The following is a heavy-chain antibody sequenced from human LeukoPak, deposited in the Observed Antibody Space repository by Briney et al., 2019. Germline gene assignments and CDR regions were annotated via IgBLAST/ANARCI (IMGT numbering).Heavy chain of an antibody. J-gene: IGHJ4*02. CDR1: GFTFSSYS. D-gene: IGHD3-22*01. CDR3: ARDRYYDSSGYYAPPTY. V-gene: IGHV3-48*02. Sequence: GGSLRLSCAASGFTFSSYSMNWVRQAPGKGLEWVSYISSSSSTIYYADSMKGRFTISRDNAKNSLYLQMNSLRDEDTAVYYCARDRYYDSSGYYAPPTYWGQGTLVTVSS. CDR2: ISSSSSTI.